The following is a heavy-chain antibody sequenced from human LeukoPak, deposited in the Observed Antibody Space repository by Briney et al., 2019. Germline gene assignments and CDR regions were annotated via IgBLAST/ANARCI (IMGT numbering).Heavy chain of an antibody. Sequence: ASVKVSCKASGGTFSSYASSWVRQAPGQGLEWMGGIIPIFGTANYAQKFQGRVTITADESTSTAYMELSSLRSEDTAVYYCARALTPYSSGWYLDYWGQGTLVTVSS. CDR1: GGTFSSYA. V-gene: IGHV1-69*13. CDR2: IIPIFGTA. D-gene: IGHD6-19*01. J-gene: IGHJ4*02. CDR3: ARALTPYSSGWYLDY.